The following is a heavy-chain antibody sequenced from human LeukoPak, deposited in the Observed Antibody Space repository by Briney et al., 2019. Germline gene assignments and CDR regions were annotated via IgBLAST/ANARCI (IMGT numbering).Heavy chain of an antibody. CDR1: GFTFSSYG. CDR2: IWYDGSNK. CDR3: ATERDRWYSSGWSGGDY. V-gene: IGHV3-33*01. Sequence: PGGSLRLSCAASGFTFSSYGMHWVRQAPGKGLEWVAVIWYDGSNKYYADSVEGRFTISRDNSKNTLYLQMNSLRAEDTAVYYCATERDRWYSSGWSGGDYWGQGTLVTVSS. J-gene: IGHJ4*02. D-gene: IGHD6-19*01.